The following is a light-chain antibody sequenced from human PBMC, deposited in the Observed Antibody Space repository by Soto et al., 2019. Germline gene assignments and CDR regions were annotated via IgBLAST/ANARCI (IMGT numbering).Light chain of an antibody. CDR2: TAS. J-gene: IGKJ4*01. CDR1: QSISTY. Sequence: DIQMTQSPSSLSASVGDRVTITCLASQSISTYLNWHQHKPGKAPKVLIYTASTLQSGVPSRFSGSGSGSDFNLTIRSLQPEDFATYYCQQSYTTPLAFGGGTKVDI. V-gene: IGKV1-39*01. CDR3: QQSYTTPLA.